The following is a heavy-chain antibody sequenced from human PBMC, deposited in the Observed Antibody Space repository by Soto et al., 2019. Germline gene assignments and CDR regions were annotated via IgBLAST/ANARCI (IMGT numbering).Heavy chain of an antibody. CDR3: ARGYTGYCSGGTCYWFDP. D-gene: IGHD2-15*01. V-gene: IGHV3-21*01. CDR2: ISSSASHI. CDR1: GFSFSSYS. J-gene: IGHJ5*02. Sequence: EVQLVESGGGLVKPGGSPRLSCAASGFSFSSYSMNWVRQAPGKGLEWVSSISSSASHINYADSVKGRFTISRDNAKKSLYLQMNSLRAEDTAVYYCARGYTGYCSGGTCYWFDPWGQGTLVTVSS.